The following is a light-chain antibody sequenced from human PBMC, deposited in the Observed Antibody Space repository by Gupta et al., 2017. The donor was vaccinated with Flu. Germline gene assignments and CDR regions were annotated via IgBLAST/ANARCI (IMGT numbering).Light chain of an antibody. CDR1: QGISSY. CDR3: QQYDSYANT. Sequence: AIRMTQSPSSFSASTGDRVTITCRASQGISSYLAWYQQKPGKAPKLLIYAASTVQSGVPSRFSGSGSGTDFTLTISCLQSEDFATYYCQQYDSYANTFGQGTQLEIK. J-gene: IGKJ5*01. CDR2: AAS. V-gene: IGKV1-8*01.